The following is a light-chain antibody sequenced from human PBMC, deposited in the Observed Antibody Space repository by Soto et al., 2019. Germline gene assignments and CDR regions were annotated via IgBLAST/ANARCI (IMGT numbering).Light chain of an antibody. CDR2: DAS. V-gene: IGKV3-20*01. J-gene: IGKJ4*01. Sequence: DTVLTQSPGTLSLTSVEIATLSFMASQSISGTYVAWYQQKPGQAPRLLIYDASSRATGIPDRFSGGGSGTDFTLTISSLEPEDFAVYYCQQYDNSPLTFGGGTKVDI. CDR1: QSISGTY. CDR3: QQYDNSPLT.